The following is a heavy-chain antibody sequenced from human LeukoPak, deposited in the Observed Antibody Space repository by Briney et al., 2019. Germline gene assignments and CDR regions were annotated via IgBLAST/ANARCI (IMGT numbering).Heavy chain of an antibody. Sequence: SEILSLTCTVSGGSINNYYWSWIRQPPGKGLEWVGYVYYSGSTNYNPSLKSRVTISVDTSRNQFSLKVSSVTAADTAVYYCAGRPSRGWFYFYYWGQGTLVTGSS. CDR3: AGRPSRGWFYFYY. V-gene: IGHV4-59*08. D-gene: IGHD6-19*01. CDR2: VYYSGST. CDR1: GGSINNYY. J-gene: IGHJ4*01.